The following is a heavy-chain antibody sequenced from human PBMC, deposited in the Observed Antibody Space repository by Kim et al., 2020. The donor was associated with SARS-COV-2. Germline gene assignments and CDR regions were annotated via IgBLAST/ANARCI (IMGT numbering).Heavy chain of an antibody. J-gene: IGHJ6*02. D-gene: IGHD6-13*01. CDR2: ISGSGGST. CDR3: AKGSQQQLGGEYYYYYGMDV. CDR1: GFTFSSYA. Sequence: GGSLRLSCAASGFTFSSYAMSWVRQAPGKGLEWVSAISGSGGSTYYADSVKGRFTISRDNSKNTLYLQMNSLRAEDTAVYYCAKGSQQQLGGEYYYYYGMDVWGQGTTVTVSS. V-gene: IGHV3-23*01.